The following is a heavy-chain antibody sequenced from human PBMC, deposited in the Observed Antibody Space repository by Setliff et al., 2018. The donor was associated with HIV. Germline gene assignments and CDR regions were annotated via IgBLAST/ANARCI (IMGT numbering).Heavy chain of an antibody. D-gene: IGHD3-22*01. CDR3: ATDYYDSSGSFDY. CDR1: GFTFSTYS. V-gene: IGHV3-21*01. CDR2: ISSSSRSK. Sequence: PGGSLRLSCEASGFTFSTYSMNWVRQAPGKGLEWVSSISSSSRSKYYADSVKGRFTISRDNAKNSLYLQMNSLTAEDTAVYYCATDYYDSSGSFDYWGQGTLVTVSS. J-gene: IGHJ4*02.